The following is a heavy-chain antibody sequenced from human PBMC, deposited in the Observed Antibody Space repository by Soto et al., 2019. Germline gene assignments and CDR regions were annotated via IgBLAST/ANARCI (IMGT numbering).Heavy chain of an antibody. CDR3: ARGPYNYYMDV. Sequence: GGSLRLSCAASGFIFSSYWMHWVRQAPGKGLVWVSRINSDGSSTNYADSVKGRFTISRDNAKNTLYLQMNSLRAEDTAVYYCARGPYNYYMDVWGKGTTVTVSS. V-gene: IGHV3-74*01. CDR2: INSDGSST. CDR1: GFIFSSYW. J-gene: IGHJ6*03.